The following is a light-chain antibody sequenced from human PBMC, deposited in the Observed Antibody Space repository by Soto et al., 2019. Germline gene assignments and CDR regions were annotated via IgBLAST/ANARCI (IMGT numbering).Light chain of an antibody. Sequence: EIVLTQSPATLSVSPGERVTLSCRASQSIGNSLAWYQQKPGQAPRLLIYDASIWATGTPARFSGGGSGTDFTLTISSLEPEDFAVYFCQHRSNLPPFGGGTKVEIK. CDR3: QHRSNLPP. V-gene: IGKV3-11*01. J-gene: IGKJ4*01. CDR1: QSIGNS. CDR2: DAS.